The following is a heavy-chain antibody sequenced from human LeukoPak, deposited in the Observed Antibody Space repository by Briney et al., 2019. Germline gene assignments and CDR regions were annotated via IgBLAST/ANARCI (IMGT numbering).Heavy chain of an antibody. V-gene: IGHV3-23*01. CDR1: GFTFSSYA. J-gene: IGHJ4*02. Sequence: GGSLRLSCAASGFTFSSYAMSWVRQAPGKGLEWVSAISGSGGSTYYADSVKGRFTISRDNSKNTLYLQMNSLRAEDTAVYYCAPMGLIRGVINHFDYWGQGTLVTVSS. CDR3: APMGLIRGVINHFDY. D-gene: IGHD3-10*01. CDR2: ISGSGGST.